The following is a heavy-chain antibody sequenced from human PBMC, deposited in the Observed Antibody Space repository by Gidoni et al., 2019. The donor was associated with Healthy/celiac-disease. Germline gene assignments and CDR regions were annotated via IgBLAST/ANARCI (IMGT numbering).Heavy chain of an antibody. J-gene: IGHJ6*02. Sequence: EMQLVESGGGLVQPGGSLRLSCAASGFRVSSDFMTWVRPAPGKGLEWVAVIYSGGTTDYADSVKGRFTSSRDNYKNTVCIQMTSLRAEDTAVYYCARAGVTTSDYYYYAMDVWGQGTTVTVSS. V-gene: IGHV3-66*01. CDR2: IYSGGTT. D-gene: IGHD4-4*01. CDR3: ARAGVTTSDYYYYAMDV. CDR1: GFRVSSDF.